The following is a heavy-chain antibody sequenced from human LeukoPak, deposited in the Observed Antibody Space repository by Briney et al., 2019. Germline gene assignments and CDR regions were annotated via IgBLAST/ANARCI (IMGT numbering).Heavy chain of an antibody. D-gene: IGHD3-10*01. CDR1: GFTFSSYA. V-gene: IGHV3-23*01. Sequence: GGSLRLSCAASGFTFSSYAMSWVRQAPGKGLEWVSAISGSGGSTYYADSVKGRFTISRDNSKNTLYLQMNSLRAEDTAVYYCAKGGTRYYYGSGSYYNPDNYYYGMDVWGQGTTVTVSS. CDR2: ISGSGGST. CDR3: AKGGTRYYYGSGSYYNPDNYYYGMDV. J-gene: IGHJ6*02.